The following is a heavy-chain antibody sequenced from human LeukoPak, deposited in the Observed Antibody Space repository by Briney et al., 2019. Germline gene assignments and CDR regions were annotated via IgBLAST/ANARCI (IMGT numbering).Heavy chain of an antibody. D-gene: IGHD3-16*01. V-gene: IGHV4-59*01. CDR3: ASKGDFVHWYFDL. CDR2: IYYSGST. J-gene: IGHJ2*01. CDR1: GGSISSYY. Sequence: SETLSLTCTVSGGSISSYYWSWIRQPPGKGLEWIGYIYYSGSTNYNPSLKSRVTISVDTSKNQFSLKLSSVTAADTAVYYCASKGDFVHWYFDLWGRGTLVTVSS.